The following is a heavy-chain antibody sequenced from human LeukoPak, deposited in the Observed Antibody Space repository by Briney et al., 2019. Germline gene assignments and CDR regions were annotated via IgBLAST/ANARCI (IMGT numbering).Heavy chain of an antibody. CDR2: INHSGST. CDR3: ARGHYGYNVLGYWFDP. D-gene: IGHD5-24*01. V-gene: IGHV4-34*01. Sequence: MPSETLSLTCAVYGGSFSGYYWSWIRQPPGKGLEWIGEINHSGSTNYNPSLKSRVTISVDTSKNQFSLKLSSVTAADTAVYYCARGHYGYNVLGYWFDPWGQGTQVTVSS. CDR1: GGSFSGYY. J-gene: IGHJ5*02.